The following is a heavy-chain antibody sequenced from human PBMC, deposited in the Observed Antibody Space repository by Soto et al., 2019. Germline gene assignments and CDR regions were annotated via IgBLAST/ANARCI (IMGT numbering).Heavy chain of an antibody. J-gene: IGHJ6*02. Sequence: GASVKVSCKASGYTFTGYYMHWVRQAPGQGLEWMGWINPNSGGTNYAQKFQGWVTVTRDTSISTAYMELSRLRSDDTAVYYCARSQGASTSYGMDVWGQGTTVTVSS. V-gene: IGHV1-2*04. CDR2: INPNSGGT. CDR1: GYTFTGYY. CDR3: ARSQGASTSYGMDV. D-gene: IGHD2-2*01.